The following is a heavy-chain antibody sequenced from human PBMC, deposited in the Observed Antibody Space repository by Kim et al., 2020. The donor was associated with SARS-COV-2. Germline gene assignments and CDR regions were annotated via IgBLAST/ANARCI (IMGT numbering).Heavy chain of an antibody. V-gene: IGHV4-61*01. D-gene: IGHD3-10*01. CDR1: GGSVSSGSYY. J-gene: IGHJ5*02. CDR3: ARDRIMVQGLTGDNWFDP. Sequence: SETLSLTCTVSGGSVSSGSYYWSWIRQPPGKGLEYIGYIYFRGSTNYNPSLKSRVTISIDTSKNQFSLKLSSVTAADTAVYYCARDRIMVQGLTGDNWFDPWGQGTLVTVSS. CDR2: IYFRGST.